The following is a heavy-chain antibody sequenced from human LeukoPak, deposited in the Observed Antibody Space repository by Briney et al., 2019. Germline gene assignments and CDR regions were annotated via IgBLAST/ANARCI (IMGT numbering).Heavy chain of an antibody. CDR1: GYSISSGYY. CDR3: VRDPPSRRIAFDI. Sequence: PSETLSLTCTVSGYSISSGYYWGWIRQPPGKGLEWIGSIYHSGSTYYNPSLKSRVTISVDRSKNHLSLKVNSVTAADTAVYYCVRDPPSRRIAFDIWGQGTMVTVSA. CDR2: IYHSGST. V-gene: IGHV4-38-2*02. J-gene: IGHJ3*02.